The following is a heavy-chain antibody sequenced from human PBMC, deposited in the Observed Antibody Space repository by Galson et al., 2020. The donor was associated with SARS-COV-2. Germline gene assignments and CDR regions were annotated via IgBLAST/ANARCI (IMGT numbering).Heavy chain of an antibody. CDR2: IRSKAYGGTT. D-gene: IGHD2-2*01. J-gene: IGHJ4*02. Sequence: GGSLRLSCTASGFTFGDYAMSWFRQAPGKGLEWVGFIRSKAYGGTTEYAASVKGRFTISRDDSKSIAYLQMNSLKTEDTAVYYCTRDALLCGTSCLRYFDYWGQGTLVTVSS. CDR1: GFTFGDYA. CDR3: TRDALLCGTSCLRYFDY. V-gene: IGHV3-49*03.